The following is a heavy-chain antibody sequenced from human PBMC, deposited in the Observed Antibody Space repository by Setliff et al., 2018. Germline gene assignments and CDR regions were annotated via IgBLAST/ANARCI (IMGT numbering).Heavy chain of an antibody. V-gene: IGHV1-18*01. J-gene: IGHJ5*02. CDR2: ISAYNGNT. CDR1: GYTFTSFD. CDR3: APQGPGPGSGWWRNWFDP. Sequence: ASVKVSCKASGYTFTSFDISWVRQAPGQGLEWMGWISAYNGNTNYAQKLQGRVTMTTDTSTSTAYMELRSLRSDDTAVYYCAPQGPGPGSGWWRNWFDPWGQGTLVTVSS. D-gene: IGHD6-19*01.